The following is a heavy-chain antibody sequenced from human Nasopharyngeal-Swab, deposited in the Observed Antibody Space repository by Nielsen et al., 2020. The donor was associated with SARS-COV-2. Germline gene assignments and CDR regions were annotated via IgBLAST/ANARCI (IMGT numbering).Heavy chain of an antibody. CDR2: IYYSGST. J-gene: IGHJ6*02. CDR3: ARGGTRVTGVYYGMDV. V-gene: IGHV4-39*07. CDR1: GGSISSSSYY. Sequence: SETLSLTCTVSGGSISSSSYYWGWIRQPPGKGLEWIGSIYYSGSTYYNPSLKSRVTISVDTSKNQFSLKLSSVTAADTAVYYCARGGTRVTGVYYGMDVWGQGTTVTVSS. D-gene: IGHD7-27*01.